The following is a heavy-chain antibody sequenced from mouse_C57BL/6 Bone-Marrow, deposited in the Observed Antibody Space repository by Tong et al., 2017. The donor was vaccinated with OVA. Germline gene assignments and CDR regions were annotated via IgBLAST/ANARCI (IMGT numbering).Heavy chain of an antibody. V-gene: IGHV2-2*02. CDR2: IWSGGST. J-gene: IGHJ3*01. CDR3: ARRGGVTTWFAY. CDR1: GFSLTSYG. Sequence: VQLQESGPGLVQPSQSLSITCTFSGFSLTSYGVHWVRQSPGKGLEWLRVIWSGGSTDYNAAFISRLSISKDNSKSQVFFKINRRQANDTAIYYCARRGGVTTWFAYWGQGTLVTVSA. D-gene: IGHD2-1*01.